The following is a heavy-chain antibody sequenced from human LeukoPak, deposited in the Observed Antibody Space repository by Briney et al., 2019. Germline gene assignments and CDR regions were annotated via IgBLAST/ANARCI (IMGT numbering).Heavy chain of an antibody. V-gene: IGHV4-59*08. CDR2: IYYSGST. CDR3: ARDLREDYYDSSGYYPVPSFDY. Sequence: SETLSLTCTVSGGSISSYYWSWIRQPPGKGLEWIGCIYYSGSTNYNPSLKSRVTISVDTSKNQFSLKLSSVTAADTAVYYCARDLREDYYDSSGYYPVPSFDYWGQGTLVTVSS. D-gene: IGHD3-22*01. CDR1: GGSISSYY. J-gene: IGHJ4*02.